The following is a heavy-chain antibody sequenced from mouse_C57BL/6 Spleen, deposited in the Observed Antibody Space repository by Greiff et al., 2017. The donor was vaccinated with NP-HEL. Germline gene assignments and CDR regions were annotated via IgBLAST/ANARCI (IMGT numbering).Heavy chain of an antibody. CDR1: GFTFSSYA. CDR2: ISDGGSYT. Sequence: DVQLVESGGGLVKPGGSLKLSCAASGFTFSSYAMSWVRQTPEKRLEWVATISDGGSYTYYPDNVKGRFTISRDNAKNNLYLQMGHLKSEDTAMYYCARDRFAYWGQGTLVTVSA. V-gene: IGHV5-4*01. J-gene: IGHJ3*01. CDR3: ARDRFAY.